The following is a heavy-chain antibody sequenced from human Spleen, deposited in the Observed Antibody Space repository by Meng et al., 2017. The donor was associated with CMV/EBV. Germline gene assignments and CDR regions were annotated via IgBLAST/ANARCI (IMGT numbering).Heavy chain of an antibody. CDR2: VSAENGDT. J-gene: IGHJ4*02. V-gene: IGHV1-18*01. Sequence: QIQLVQSGPELRRPGASVKVSCKASGYNFDIYGITWVRQAPGQGLEWVGWVSAENGDTDYGQKFQGRVTVTADTFTNTAYMEMRSLRSDDSAMYYCARAGAAVTTNFDFWGQGTLVTVS. D-gene: IGHD4-17*01. CDR3: ARAGAAVTTNFDF. CDR1: GYNFDIYG.